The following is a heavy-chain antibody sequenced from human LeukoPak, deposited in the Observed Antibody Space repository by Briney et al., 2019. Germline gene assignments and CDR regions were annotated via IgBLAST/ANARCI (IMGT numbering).Heavy chain of an antibody. J-gene: IGHJ6*02. CDR1: GGSFSGYY. CDR2: INHSGST. CDR3: ARANVVVTAIDYYYYGMDV. V-gene: IGHV4-34*01. D-gene: IGHD2-21*02. Sequence: SETLSLTCAVYGGSFSGYYWSWIRQPPGKGLEWIGEINHSGSTNYNPSLKSQVTISVDTSKNQFSLKLSSVTAAGTAVYYCARANVVVTAIDYYYYGMDVWDQGTTVTVSS.